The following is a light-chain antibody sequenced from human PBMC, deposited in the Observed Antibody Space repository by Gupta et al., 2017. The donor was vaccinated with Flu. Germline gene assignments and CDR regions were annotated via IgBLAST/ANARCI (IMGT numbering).Light chain of an antibody. Sequence: PSTLSASVGDRVTITCRASQSISSWLAWYQQKPGKPPKLLIYMASTLETGVPSRFGGSGSGTEFTLTISSLQPDDFATYYCQDDNSSSWTFGQGTKVEIK. CDR3: QDDNSSSWT. CDR2: MAS. V-gene: IGKV1-5*03. J-gene: IGKJ1*01. CDR1: QSISSW.